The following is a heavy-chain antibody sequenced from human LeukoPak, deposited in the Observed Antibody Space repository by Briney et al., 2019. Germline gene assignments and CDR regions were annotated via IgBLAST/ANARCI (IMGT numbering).Heavy chain of an antibody. J-gene: IGHJ4*02. CDR3: ARSTAATNRYFDY. D-gene: IGHD5-12*01. CDR2: INHSGST. CDR1: GGSFSGYY. Sequence: SETLSLTCAVYGGSFSGYYWSWIRQPPGKGLEWIGEINHSGSTNYNPSLKSRVTISVDTSKNQFSLKLSSVTAADTAVYYCARSTAATNRYFDYWGQGTLVTVSS. V-gene: IGHV4-34*01.